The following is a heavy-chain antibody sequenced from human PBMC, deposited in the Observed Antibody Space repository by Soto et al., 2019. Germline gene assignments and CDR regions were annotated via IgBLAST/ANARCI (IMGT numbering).Heavy chain of an antibody. CDR1: GGTFSSYA. V-gene: IGHV1-69*13. J-gene: IGHJ5*02. Sequence: SVTFSCKDSGGTFSSYAISWVRQAPGQGLEWMGGIIPIFGTANYAQKFQGRVTITADESTSTAYMELSSLRSEDTAVYYCAREIPTAMVYNWFDPWGQGTLVTVSS. CDR3: AREIPTAMVYNWFDP. CDR2: IIPIFGTA. D-gene: IGHD5-18*01.